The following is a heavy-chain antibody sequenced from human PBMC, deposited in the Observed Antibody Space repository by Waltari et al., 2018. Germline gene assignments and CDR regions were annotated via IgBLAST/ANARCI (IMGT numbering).Heavy chain of an antibody. CDR1: GYSISSGYY. D-gene: IGHD1-1*01. Sequence: QVQLQDSGPGLVKPSETLSLTCAVSGYSISSGYYWGWIRQPPGKGLEWIGSIYHSGSTYYNTYLKSRVTISVDTSKNQFSLKLSSVTAADTAVYYCARLEAAPSYYFDYWGQGTLVTVSS. V-gene: IGHV4-38-2*01. CDR3: ARLEAAPSYYFDY. J-gene: IGHJ4*02. CDR2: IYHSGST.